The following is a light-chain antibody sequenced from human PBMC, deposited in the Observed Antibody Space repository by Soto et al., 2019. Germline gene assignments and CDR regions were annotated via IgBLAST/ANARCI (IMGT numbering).Light chain of an antibody. CDR2: GAY. CDR1: QSVSTNY. Sequence: EIVVTQSPGTLSLSPGERATLSCRASQSVSTNYLVWYQQKPGQAPRVLIYGAYRRATGIPDRFSGSGSWTDFTLSISRLEPEDFAVYYCQMYGSSPAFGGGTKVDI. V-gene: IGKV3-20*01. J-gene: IGKJ4*01. CDR3: QMYGSSPA.